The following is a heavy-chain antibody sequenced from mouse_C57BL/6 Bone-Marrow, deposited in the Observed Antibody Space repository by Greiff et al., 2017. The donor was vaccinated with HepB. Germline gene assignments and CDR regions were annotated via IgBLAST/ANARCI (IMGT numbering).Heavy chain of an antibody. CDR1: GYTFTDYY. Sequence: EVQLQQSGPELVKPGASVKISCKASGYTFTDYYMNWVKQSHGKSLEWIGDINPNNGGTSYNQKFKGKATLTVDKSSSTAYMERRSLTSEDSAVYYCARVTEYFDVWGTGTTVTVSS. J-gene: IGHJ1*03. CDR2: INPNNGGT. V-gene: IGHV1-26*01. CDR3: ARVTEYFDV. D-gene: IGHD2-2*01.